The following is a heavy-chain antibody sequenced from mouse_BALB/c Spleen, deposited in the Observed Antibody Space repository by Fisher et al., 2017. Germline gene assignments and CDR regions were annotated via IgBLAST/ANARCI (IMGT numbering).Heavy chain of an antibody. CDR3: ARGYGSSYFLAMDY. Sequence: RFTISRDNAKNTLYLQMNSLQTDDTAMYYCARGYGSSYFLAMDYWGQGTSVTVSS. D-gene: IGHD1-1*01. V-gene: IGHV5-6-3*01. J-gene: IGHJ4*01.